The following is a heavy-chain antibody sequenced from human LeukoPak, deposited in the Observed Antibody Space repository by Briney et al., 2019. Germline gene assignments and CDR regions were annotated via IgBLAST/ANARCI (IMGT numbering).Heavy chain of an antibody. V-gene: IGHV3-30*03. CDR1: GFTFSSYG. CDR3: AILGSFTDF. J-gene: IGHJ4*02. Sequence: PGGSLRLSCAASGFTFSSYGMHWVRQAPGKGLEWVAVISYDGSNKYSADSVKDRFTISRDNSKNTLYLQMNSLRAEDTAVYYCAILGSFTDFWGQGTLVTVSS. CDR2: ISYDGSNK.